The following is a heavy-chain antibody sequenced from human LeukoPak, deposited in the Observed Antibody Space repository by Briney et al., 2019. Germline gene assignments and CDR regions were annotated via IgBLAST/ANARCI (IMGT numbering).Heavy chain of an antibody. Sequence: SETLSLTCAVYGGSFSGYYWSWIRQPPGKGLEWIGEINHSGSTNYNPSLKSRVTISVDTSKNQFSLKLSSVTAADTAVYYCARGLSRIGSWFDPWGQGTLVTVSS. J-gene: IGHJ5*02. CDR1: GGSFSGYY. V-gene: IGHV4-34*01. D-gene: IGHD6-13*01. CDR3: ARGLSRIGSWFDP. CDR2: INHSGST.